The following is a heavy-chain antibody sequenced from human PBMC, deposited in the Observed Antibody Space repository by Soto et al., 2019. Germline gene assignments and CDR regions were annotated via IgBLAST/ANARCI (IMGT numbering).Heavy chain of an antibody. CDR3: ARLFDDYGYYKPDY. Sequence: QLQLQESGPGLVKPSETLSLTCTVSGGSLSSSSYYWGWIRQPPGKGLEWIGSIYYSGSTYYNPSLKSRVSIYVDTSKDHFPLKLSSVTAADTAVYYCARLFDDYGYYKPDYWGQGTLVTVSS. J-gene: IGHJ4*02. V-gene: IGHV4-39*01. CDR1: GGSLSSSSYY. CDR2: IYYSGST. D-gene: IGHD4-17*01.